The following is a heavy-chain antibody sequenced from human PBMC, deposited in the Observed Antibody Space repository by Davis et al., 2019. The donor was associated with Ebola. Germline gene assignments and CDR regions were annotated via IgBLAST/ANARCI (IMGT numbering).Heavy chain of an antibody. D-gene: IGHD3-16*01. CDR1: GFTFSHYV. Sequence: PGGSLRLSCAASGFTFSHYVITWVRQAPGKGLEWVSMITNSGVTADYADSVKGRFTISRDNSKDTVFLQMNSLRAEDTAIYYCTRESLGGASDYWGQGTLVTVSS. V-gene: IGHV3-23*01. J-gene: IGHJ4*02. CDR3: TRESLGGASDY. CDR2: ITNSGVTA.